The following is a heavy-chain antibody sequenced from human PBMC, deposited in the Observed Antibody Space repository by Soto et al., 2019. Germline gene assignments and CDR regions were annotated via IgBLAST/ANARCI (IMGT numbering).Heavy chain of an antibody. D-gene: IGHD6-19*01. Sequence: GGSLRLSCAASGFTFSSYWMGWVRQAPGKGLEWVANIKQDGSEKYYVDSVKGRFTISRDNAKNSLYLQMNSLRAEDTAVYYCARDQGYSSGWLDYWGQGTLVTVSS. CDR1: GFTFSSYW. J-gene: IGHJ4*02. V-gene: IGHV3-7*03. CDR2: IKQDGSEK. CDR3: ARDQGYSSGWLDY.